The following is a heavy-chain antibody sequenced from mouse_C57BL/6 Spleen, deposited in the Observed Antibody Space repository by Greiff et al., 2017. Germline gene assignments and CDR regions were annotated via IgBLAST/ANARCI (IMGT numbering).Heavy chain of an antibody. CDR3: ASYYYGIDWYFDV. D-gene: IGHD1-1*01. J-gene: IGHJ1*03. CDR1: GYTFTSYW. V-gene: IGHV1-52*01. Sequence: VQLQQPGAELVRPGSSVKLSCKASGYTFTSYWMHWVKQRPIQGLEWIGNIDPSDSETHYNQKFKDKATLTVDKSSSTAYMQLSSLTSEDSAVYYCASYYYGIDWYFDVWGTGTTVTVSS. CDR2: IDPSDSET.